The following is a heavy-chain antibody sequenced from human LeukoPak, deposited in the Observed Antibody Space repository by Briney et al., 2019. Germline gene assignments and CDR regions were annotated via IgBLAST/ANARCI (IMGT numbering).Heavy chain of an antibody. CDR1: GYTFNSHG. Sequence: ASVKVSCKASGYTFNSHGITWMRQAPGQGLEWMGWISTYNGNTNYAQKLQGRVTMTTDTSTSTAYMELSSLRSEDTAVYYCARGGGGDYWGQGTLVTVSS. J-gene: IGHJ4*02. D-gene: IGHD3-16*01. CDR3: ARGGGGDY. CDR2: ISTYNGNT. V-gene: IGHV1-18*01.